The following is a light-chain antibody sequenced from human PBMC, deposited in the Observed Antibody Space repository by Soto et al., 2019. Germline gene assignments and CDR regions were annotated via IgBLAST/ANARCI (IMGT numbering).Light chain of an antibody. CDR1: QSLVFSDGITY. CDR2: KVS. Sequence: DVVMTQSPLSLPVTPGQPASITCRSSQSLVFSDGITYLNWFQQRAGQSPRRLIYKVSNRDSGVPDRFSGSGSGTDFTLKISRVEVEDIAVYYCMQGTHWPPTFGQGTKLEIK. CDR3: MQGTHWPPT. V-gene: IGKV2-30*01. J-gene: IGKJ2*01.